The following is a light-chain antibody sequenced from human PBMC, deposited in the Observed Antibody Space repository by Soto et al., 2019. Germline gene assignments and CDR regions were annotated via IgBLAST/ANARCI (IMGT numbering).Light chain of an antibody. CDR3: QQYGSSHPRT. V-gene: IGKV3-20*01. Sequence: EIVLTQSPGILSLSPGERATLSCRASQSVSNDFLAWYQQKPGQAPRLLIYGASTRATDVPDRFSGSGSGAGFTLSISSLEPEDFAVYYCQQYGSSHPRTCGQGSNVEMK. CDR1: QSVSNDF. J-gene: IGKJ1*01. CDR2: GAS.